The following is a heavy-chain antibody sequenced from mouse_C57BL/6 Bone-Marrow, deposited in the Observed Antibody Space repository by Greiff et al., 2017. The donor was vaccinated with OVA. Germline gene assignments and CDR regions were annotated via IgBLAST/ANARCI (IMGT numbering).Heavy chain of an antibody. D-gene: IGHD2-3*01. CDR1: GYTFTNYW. J-gene: IGHJ3*01. CDR2: IYHGGGNT. Sequence: VQLQQSGAELVRPGTSVKMSCKASGYTFTNYWIGWAKQRPGHGLEWIGDIYHGGGNTYYNEKFKGKATLTADKSSSTAYMELRSLTSEDSAVYFCARGGGWLLRFAYWGQGTLVTVSA. V-gene: IGHV1-63*01. CDR3: ARGGGWLLRFAY.